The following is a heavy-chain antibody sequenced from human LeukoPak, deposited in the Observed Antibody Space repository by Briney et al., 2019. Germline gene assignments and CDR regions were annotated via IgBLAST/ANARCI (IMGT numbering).Heavy chain of an antibody. CDR2: TSANNGHT. J-gene: IGHJ5*02. CDR1: GYTFTSYG. Sequence: GASVKVSCKASGYTFTSYGISWVRQAPGQGLEWVGWTSANNGHTNYVQRLQGRVTMTTDTSTNTAYMEVRSLRSDDTAVYYCARDLGYCSTTSCNRNWFDPWGQGTLVTVSS. CDR3: ARDLGYCSTTSCNRNWFDP. V-gene: IGHV1-18*01. D-gene: IGHD2-2*01.